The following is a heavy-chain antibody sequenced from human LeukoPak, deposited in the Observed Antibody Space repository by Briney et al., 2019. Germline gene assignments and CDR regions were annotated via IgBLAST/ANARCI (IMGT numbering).Heavy chain of an antibody. V-gene: IGHV3-48*02. CDR2: ITASGTAM. D-gene: IGHD1-26*01. CDR1: GFTFSSYS. CDR3: ASSGSYRFDY. J-gene: IGHJ4*02. Sequence: GGSLRLSCAASGFTFSSYSMNWVRPAPGKGLEWVSHITASGTAMFYADSVKGRFTISRDNAKNSLYLQMNSLRDEDTAVYYCASSGSYRFDYWGQGTLVTVSS.